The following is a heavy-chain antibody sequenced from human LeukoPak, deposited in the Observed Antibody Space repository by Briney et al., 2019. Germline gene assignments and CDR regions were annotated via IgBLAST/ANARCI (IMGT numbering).Heavy chain of an antibody. J-gene: IGHJ4*02. Sequence: GGSLRLSCAASGFTFSTYWMSWVRQAPGKGLEWVASIKEDGSERYYVDSVKGRFTISRDNAKNSLFLQMNSLRVEDTAVYYCVRGRMGMGVWGQGTLVTVSS. CDR1: GFTFSTYW. D-gene: IGHD1-26*01. CDR2: IKEDGSER. CDR3: VRGRMGMGV. V-gene: IGHV3-7*03.